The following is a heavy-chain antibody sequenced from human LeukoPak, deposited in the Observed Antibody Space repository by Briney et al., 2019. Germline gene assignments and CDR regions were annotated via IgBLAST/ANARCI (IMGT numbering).Heavy chain of an antibody. V-gene: IGHV3-66*01. D-gene: IGHD3-9*01. CDR2: IYSGGTT. CDR3: ARGSNFDWLPSYYYYGMDL. CDR1: GFTVSSHY. Sequence: GGSLKLSCAASGFTVSSHYMNWVRQAPGRGLEWVSIIYSGGTTYYADSVKGRFTIYSDNSKNTLYFQMNNLRAEDKAVYYCARGSNFDWLPSYYYYGMDLWGQGTRVTVSS. J-gene: IGHJ6*02.